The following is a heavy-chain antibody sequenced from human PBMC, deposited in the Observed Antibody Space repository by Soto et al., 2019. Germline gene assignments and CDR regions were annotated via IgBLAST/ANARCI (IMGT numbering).Heavy chain of an antibody. CDR3: ARTDMSTLTHFAC. D-gene: IGHD4-17*01. CDR2: INPNGGMT. CDR1: GSSFTAYY. J-gene: IGHJ4*02. Sequence: LGRVCCKSSGSSFTAYYLHWVQQAPGKDLEWMGWINPNGGMTNSAQKFQGRFTMTRETSRTTAYMELSRLISAAPAVYYCARTDMSTLTHFACCRQVTQVTASS. V-gene: IGHV1-2*02.